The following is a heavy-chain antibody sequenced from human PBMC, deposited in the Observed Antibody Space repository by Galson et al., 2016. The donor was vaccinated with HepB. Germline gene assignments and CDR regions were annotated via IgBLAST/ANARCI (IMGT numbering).Heavy chain of an antibody. J-gene: IGHJ4*02. V-gene: IGHV3-33*06. CDR3: AKDLRT. Sequence: SLRLSCAASGFTPSTSTMHWVRRAPGKGLEWVAAVRYDGNNKNYADSVKGRFVIARDNSKTTLFLQMNNLRAEDTATYYCAKDLRTWGQGTLVTVSS. D-gene: IGHD1-1*01. CDR2: VRYDGNNK. CDR1: GFTPSTST.